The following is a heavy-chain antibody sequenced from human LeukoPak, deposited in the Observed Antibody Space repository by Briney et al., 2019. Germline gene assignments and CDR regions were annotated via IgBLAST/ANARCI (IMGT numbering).Heavy chain of an antibody. CDR3: ARVVVVGATTDY. D-gene: IGHD1-26*01. J-gene: IGHJ4*02. Sequence: GGSLRLSCAASGFTFSSYSMTWVRQAPGKGLEWVSSISSSSSYIYYADSVKGRFTISRDNAKNSLYLQMNSLRAEDTAVYYCARVVVVGATTDYWGQGTLVTVSS. CDR2: ISSSSSYI. CDR1: GFTFSSYS. V-gene: IGHV3-21*01.